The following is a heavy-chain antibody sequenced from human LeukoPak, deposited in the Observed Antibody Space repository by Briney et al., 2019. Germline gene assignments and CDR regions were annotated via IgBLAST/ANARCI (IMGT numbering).Heavy chain of an antibody. D-gene: IGHD3-10*01. V-gene: IGHV4-59*08. CDR2: IYYSGST. Sequence: PSETLSLTCTVSGGSISSYCWSWIRQPPGKGLDWIGYIYYSGSTNYNPSLKSRVTISVDTSKNQFSLKLSSVTAADTAVYYCARVDYGSGSYYPTEYFQHWGQGTLVTVSS. CDR1: GGSISSYC. CDR3: ARVDYGSGSYYPTEYFQH. J-gene: IGHJ1*01.